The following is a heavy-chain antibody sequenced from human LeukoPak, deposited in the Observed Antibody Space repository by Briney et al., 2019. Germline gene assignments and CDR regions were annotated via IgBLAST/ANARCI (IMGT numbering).Heavy chain of an antibody. CDR2: IYYSGST. CDR1: GGSISSSSYY. J-gene: IGHJ6*03. D-gene: IGHD3-10*01. V-gene: IGHV4-39*07. CDR3: ARGSLRETYYMDV. Sequence: SETLSLTCTVSGGSISSSSYYWGWIRQPPGKGLEWIGSIYYSGSTYYNPSLKSRVTISVDTSKNQFSLKLSSVTAADTAVYYCARGSLRETYYMDVWGKGTTVTVSS.